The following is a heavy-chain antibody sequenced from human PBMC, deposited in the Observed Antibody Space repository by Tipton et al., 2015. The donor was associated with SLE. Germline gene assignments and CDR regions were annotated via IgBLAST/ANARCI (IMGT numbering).Heavy chain of an antibody. J-gene: IGHJ4*02. CDR3: ATFGADSA. CDR2: ISGSGGST. CDR1: GGSISSHY. D-gene: IGHD3-10*01. Sequence: GLVKPSETLSLTCTVSGGSISSHYWSWIRQPPGKGLEWVSAISGSGGSTYYADSVKGRFTISRDNSKNTLYLHLNSLRAEDTAVYYCATFGADSAWGPGTPVTVSS. V-gene: IGHV3-23*01.